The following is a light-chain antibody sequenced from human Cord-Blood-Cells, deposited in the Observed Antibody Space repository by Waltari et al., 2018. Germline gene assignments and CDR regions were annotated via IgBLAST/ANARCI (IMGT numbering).Light chain of an antibody. CDR3: SSYTSSSTVV. J-gene: IGLJ2*01. V-gene: IGLV2-14*01. Sequence: QSAPTQPASVSGSPGQSLTISCTGTSSDVGGYNYVSWYQQHPGTAPKLMIYDVSKRPSGVSNRFSGSKSGNTASLTISGLQAEDEADYYCSSYTSSSTVVFGGGTKLTVL. CDR1: SSDVGGYNY. CDR2: DVS.